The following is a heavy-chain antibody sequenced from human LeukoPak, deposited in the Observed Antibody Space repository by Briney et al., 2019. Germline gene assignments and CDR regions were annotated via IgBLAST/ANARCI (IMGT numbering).Heavy chain of an antibody. V-gene: IGHV4-59*08. CDR3: ARLSSSWYGEADAFDI. D-gene: IGHD6-13*01. CDR2: IYYSGST. CDR1: DGSINNYY. Sequence: SETLSLTCTVSDGSINNYYWTWIRQPPGKGLEWIGYIYYSGSTNYNPSLKSRVTISVDTSKNQSSLKLSSVTAADTAVYYCARLSSSWYGEADAFDIWGQGTMVTVSS. J-gene: IGHJ3*02.